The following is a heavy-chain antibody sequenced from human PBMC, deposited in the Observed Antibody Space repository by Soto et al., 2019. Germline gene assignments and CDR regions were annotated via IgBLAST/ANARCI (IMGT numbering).Heavy chain of an antibody. V-gene: IGHV3-30*04. Sequence: QVQLVESGGGVVQPGRSVRLSCEASRFNFRDHVMHWVRQVPGKGLEWVSVIAHDGSYKFYIDSVKGRFTVSRDNSKNTLYLQMDSLRPEDTAVYYCAKRAVGSWLDPWGQGTLVTVSS. J-gene: IGHJ5*02. CDR1: RFNFRDHV. CDR3: AKRAVGSWLDP. CDR2: IAHDGSYK.